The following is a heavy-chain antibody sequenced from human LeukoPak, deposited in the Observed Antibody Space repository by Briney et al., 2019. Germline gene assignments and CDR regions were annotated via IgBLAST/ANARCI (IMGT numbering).Heavy chain of an antibody. CDR3: ARVTSDIVVDFWGKYYYYYYYMDV. D-gene: IGHD2-2*01. V-gene: IGHV4-59*01. CDR1: GGSIAGYY. CDR2: IYYSGST. J-gene: IGHJ6*03. Sequence: SETLSLTCTVSGGSIAGYYWSWIRQPPGKGLEWIGYIYYSGSTNYNPSLKSRVTISVDTSKNQFSLKLSSVTAADTAVYYCARVTSDIVVDFWGKYYYYYYYMDVWGKGTTVTISS.